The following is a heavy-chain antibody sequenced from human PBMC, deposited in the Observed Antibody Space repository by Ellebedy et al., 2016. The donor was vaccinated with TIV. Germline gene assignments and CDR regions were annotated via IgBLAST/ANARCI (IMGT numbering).Heavy chain of an antibody. J-gene: IGHJ3*02. CDR1: GFSLSTSAMC. CDR2: IDWDDDK. V-gene: IGHV2-70*17. D-gene: IGHD6-6*01. Sequence: SGPTLVKPTQTLTLTCTYSGFSLSTSAMCVNWIRQPPGEALEWLARIDWDDDKFYNTSLRTRLTVSKDSSKNQVVLTMTNMDPVDTGTYYCARILSFRCTYSSGDAFEIWGRGTVVTVSS. CDR3: ARILSFRCTYSSGDAFEI.